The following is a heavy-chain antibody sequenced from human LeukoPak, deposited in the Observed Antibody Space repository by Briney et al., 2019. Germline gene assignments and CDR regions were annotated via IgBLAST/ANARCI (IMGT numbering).Heavy chain of an antibody. CDR1: GFTFSSYA. Sequence: GGSLRLSCAASGFTFSSYAMNWVRQAPGKGLECISGFSGSGGSTYYADSVKGRFTISRDNSKNTLYLQMNSLRAEDTAVYYCARAAGEMATIRYWGQGTLVTVSS. J-gene: IGHJ4*02. D-gene: IGHD5-24*01. CDR3: ARAAGEMATIRY. V-gene: IGHV3-23*01. CDR2: FSGSGGST.